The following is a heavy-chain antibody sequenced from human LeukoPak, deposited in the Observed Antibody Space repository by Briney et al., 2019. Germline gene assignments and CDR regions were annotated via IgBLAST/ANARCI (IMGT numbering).Heavy chain of an antibody. CDR1: GFTFSSYS. Sequence: GGSLRLSCAASGFTFSSYSMNWVRPAPGKGLDWVSSISSCSSYIYYADSVKGRFTISRDNAKNSLYLQMNSLRAEDTAVYYCASMSGYDSHYFDYWGQGTLVTVSS. V-gene: IGHV3-21*01. CDR2: ISSCSSYI. J-gene: IGHJ4*02. CDR3: ASMSGYDSHYFDY. D-gene: IGHD5-12*01.